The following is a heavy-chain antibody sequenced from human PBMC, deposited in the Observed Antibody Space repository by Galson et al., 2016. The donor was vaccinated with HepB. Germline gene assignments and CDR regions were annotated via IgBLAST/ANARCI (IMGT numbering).Heavy chain of an antibody. CDR3: ARTFYGGFFRYYFDQ. V-gene: IGHV2-70*01. CDR2: IDWDDDK. Sequence: PALVKPTQTLTLTCTFSGFSLGTSGMCVSWIRQPPGKALEWLALIDWDDDKYYSPSLETRLTISKDTSKNQVVLTMTNMDPADTATYYCARTFYGGFFRYYFDQWGLGTLVTVSS. D-gene: IGHD4-23*01. J-gene: IGHJ4*02. CDR1: GFSLGTSGMC.